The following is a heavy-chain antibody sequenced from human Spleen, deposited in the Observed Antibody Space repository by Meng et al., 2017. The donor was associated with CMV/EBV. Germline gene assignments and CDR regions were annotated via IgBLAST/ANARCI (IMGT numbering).Heavy chain of an antibody. D-gene: IGHD5-12*01. CDR1: GGSFSNYY. CDR3: ARGRPRGYSGSRGFDY. Sequence: SETLSLTCAVYGGSFSNYYWSWIRQPPGKGLEWIGEINHSGSTNYNPSLKSRVTISVDTSKNQFSLKLSSVTAADTAVYYCARGRPRGYSGSRGFDYWGQGTLVTVSS. CDR2: INHSGST. J-gene: IGHJ4*02. V-gene: IGHV4-34*01.